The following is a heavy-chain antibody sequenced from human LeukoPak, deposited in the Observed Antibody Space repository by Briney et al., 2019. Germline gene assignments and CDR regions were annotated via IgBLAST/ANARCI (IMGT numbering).Heavy chain of an antibody. V-gene: IGHV3-7*01. J-gene: IGHJ4*02. D-gene: IGHD3-9*01. CDR2: IKQDGSAK. Sequence: GGSLRLSCVASGFTSRNYWLNWVRQAPGRGLEWVASIKQDGSAKYYVDSVRGRFTISRDNAKNSLFLQMNSLRAEDTALYYCAREGGHLLTGRSFDFWGQGTLVTVSS. CDR3: AREGGHLLTGRSFDF. CDR1: GFTSRNYW.